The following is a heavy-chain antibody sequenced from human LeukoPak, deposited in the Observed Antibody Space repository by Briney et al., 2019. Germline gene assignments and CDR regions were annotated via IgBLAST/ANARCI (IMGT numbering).Heavy chain of an antibody. CDR3: ARLLLSSGWYRWDY. CDR2: IYPGDSDT. D-gene: IGHD6-19*01. CDR1: GYSFTSYW. Sequence: GESLKISCXGSGYSFTSYWIGWVRQMAGKGLEWMRIIYPGDSDTRYSPSFQGRVTISADKSISTAYLQWSSLKASDTAMYYCARLLLSSGWYRWDYWGQGTLVTVSS. J-gene: IGHJ4*02. V-gene: IGHV5-51*01.